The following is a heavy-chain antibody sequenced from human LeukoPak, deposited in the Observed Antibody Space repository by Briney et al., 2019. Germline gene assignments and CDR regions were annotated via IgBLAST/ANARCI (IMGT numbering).Heavy chain of an antibody. J-gene: IGHJ4*02. D-gene: IGHD1-14*01. Sequence: SQTLSLTCAISGDSVSNNIATWNWIRQSPSRGLEWLGRTYYRSQWYSDYAESVKGRITINPDTSKNQFSLQLNSVTPEDTAVYYCARYQVSQGRETTPFDYWGQGTLVTVSS. CDR1: GDSVSNNIAT. CDR2: TYYRSQWYS. CDR3: ARYQVSQGRETTPFDY. V-gene: IGHV6-1*01.